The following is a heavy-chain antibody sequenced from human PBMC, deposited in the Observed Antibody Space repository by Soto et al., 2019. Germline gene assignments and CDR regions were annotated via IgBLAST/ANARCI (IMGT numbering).Heavy chain of an antibody. Sequence: QVTLKESGPVLVKPTETLTLTCTVSGFSLRNARMGVSWIRQPPGKALEWLAHILSSDEKSYNTSLKGRLTPPQDTSKSQVVLTMSIMDPVDTATYFCARMLAVNYYYYYVDVWGEGTTVTVSS. CDR1: GFSLRNARMG. CDR3: ARMLAVNYYYYYVDV. J-gene: IGHJ6*03. V-gene: IGHV2-26*01. D-gene: IGHD3-22*01. CDR2: ILSSDEK.